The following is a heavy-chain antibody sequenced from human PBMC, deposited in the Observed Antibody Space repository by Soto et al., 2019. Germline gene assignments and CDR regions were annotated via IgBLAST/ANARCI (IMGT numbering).Heavy chain of an antibody. CDR3: AKEPYQLLYSPFDY. CDR2: ISGSGGST. Sequence: GGSLRLSCAASGFSFSSYAMSWVRQAPGKGLEWVSTISGSGGSTYYADSVKGRFTISRDNSKNTLYLQMSSLRDEDTAVYYCAKEPYQLLYSPFDYWGQGTLVTVSS. J-gene: IGHJ4*02. D-gene: IGHD2-2*02. CDR1: GFSFSSYA. V-gene: IGHV3-23*01.